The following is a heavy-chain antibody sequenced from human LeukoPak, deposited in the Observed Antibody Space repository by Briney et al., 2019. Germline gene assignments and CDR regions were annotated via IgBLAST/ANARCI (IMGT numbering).Heavy chain of an antibody. D-gene: IGHD3-9*01. J-gene: IGHJ4*02. CDR1: GFTFSRYW. CDR2: INSDGTST. Sequence: GGSLRLSCAASGFTFSRYWVHWVRQAPGKGLVWVSRINSDGTSTNYADSVKGRFTISRDNAKNTVYLQMNSLRAEDTAVYYCARDLTTDYFDCWGQGTLVTVSP. CDR3: ARDLTTDYFDC. V-gene: IGHV3-74*01.